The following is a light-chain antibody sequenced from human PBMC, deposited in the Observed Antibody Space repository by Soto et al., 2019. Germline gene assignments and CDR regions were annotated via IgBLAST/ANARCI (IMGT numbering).Light chain of an antibody. J-gene: IGKJ2*01. CDR2: KAS. Sequence: DIQMTQSPSTVSASVGDRVTITCRASQSISTWLAWYQQKPGKAPRLLICKASSLESGVPSRFTGSGSGTQFTLIIDSLQPDDSATYYCQHHDSYPYTFGQGTKLEI. V-gene: IGKV1-5*03. CDR1: QSISTW. CDR3: QHHDSYPYT.